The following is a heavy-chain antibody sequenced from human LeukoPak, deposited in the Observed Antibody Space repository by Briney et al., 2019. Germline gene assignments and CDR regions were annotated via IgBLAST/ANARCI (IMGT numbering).Heavy chain of an antibody. CDR2: INPNSGGT. Sequence: ASVKVSCKASGYTFTSYGISWVRQAPGQGLEWMGWINPNSGGTKYAQQFQGRVTMTRDTSIRTAYMELSGLTSDDTAVYYCARAGYCSVGSCFSSDYWGQGTLLTVPS. CDR3: ARAGYCSVGSCFSSDY. D-gene: IGHD2-15*01. V-gene: IGHV1-2*02. CDR1: GYTFTSYG. J-gene: IGHJ4*02.